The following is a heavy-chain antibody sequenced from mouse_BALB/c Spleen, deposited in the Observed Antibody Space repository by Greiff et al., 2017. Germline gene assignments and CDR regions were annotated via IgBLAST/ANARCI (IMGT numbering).Heavy chain of an antibody. V-gene: IGHV6-6*02. J-gene: IGHJ1*01. Sequence: EVKLEESGGGLVQPGGSMKLSCVASGFTFSNYWMNWVRQSPEKGLEWVAEIRLKSNNYATHYAESVKGRFTISRDDSKSSVYLQMNNLRAEDTGIYYCTRLGGYYDYDNWYFDVWGAGTTVTVSS. CDR3: TRLGGYYDYDNWYFDV. CDR1: GFTFSNYW. CDR2: IRLKSNNYAT. D-gene: IGHD2-4*01.